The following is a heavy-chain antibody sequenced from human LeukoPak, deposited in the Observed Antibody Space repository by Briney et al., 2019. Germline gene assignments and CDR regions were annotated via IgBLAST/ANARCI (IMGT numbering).Heavy chain of an antibody. CDR2: ISSSSSYT. CDR1: GFTFSSYS. J-gene: IGHJ5*02. D-gene: IGHD3-10*01. CDR3: ASCLWFGELYRFDP. Sequence: GGSLRLSCAASGFTFSSYSMNWVRQAPGKGLEWVSTISSSSSYTYYADSVKGRFTISRDNARNSLYLQMNRLRAEDTAVYYCASCLWFGELYRFDPWGQGTLATVSS. V-gene: IGHV3-21*01.